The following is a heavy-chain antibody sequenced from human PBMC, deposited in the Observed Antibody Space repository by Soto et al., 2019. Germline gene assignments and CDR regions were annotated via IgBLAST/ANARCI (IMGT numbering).Heavy chain of an antibody. CDR3: ARGENYYYYGMDV. Sequence: SETRSLTWSVSGGSISNSIYYWGWIRQPPGKGLEWIGSIYYSGSTCYNPSLKSRVTISVDTSKNQFSLKLSSVTAADTAVYYCARGENYYYYGMDVSGQGTTVTLYS. J-gene: IGHJ6*02. CDR2: IYYSGST. CDR1: GGSISNSIYY. D-gene: IGHD3-10*01. V-gene: IGHV4-39*01.